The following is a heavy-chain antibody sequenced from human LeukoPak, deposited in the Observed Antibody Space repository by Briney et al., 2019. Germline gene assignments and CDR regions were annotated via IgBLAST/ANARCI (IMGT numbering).Heavy chain of an antibody. CDR1: GASISSNSYY. J-gene: IGHJ4*02. Sequence: PSETLSLTCTVSGASISSNSYYWGWIRQPPGKGLEWIGTIYYTVSTYYNPSLKSRVTISVDTSKSQFSLKLNSVTAADTAIYYCAKRGLPDYWGQGTLVTVSS. CDR3: AKRGLPDY. V-gene: IGHV4-39*07. CDR2: IYYTVST.